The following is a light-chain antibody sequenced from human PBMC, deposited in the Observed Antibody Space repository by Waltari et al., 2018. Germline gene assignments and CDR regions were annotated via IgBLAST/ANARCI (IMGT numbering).Light chain of an antibody. J-gene: IGKJ2*01. Sequence: DIQMTQSPSSLSASVGDRVTITCRASQDISNNLNWYQQKPGKAPDLLSFAVFTLQSGFPSRFSGSGSGTEFTLTISSLQPEDSATYYCQQSYTMPMYTFGQGTKLEIK. CDR2: AVF. CDR3: QQSYTMPMYT. CDR1: QDISNN. V-gene: IGKV1-39*01.